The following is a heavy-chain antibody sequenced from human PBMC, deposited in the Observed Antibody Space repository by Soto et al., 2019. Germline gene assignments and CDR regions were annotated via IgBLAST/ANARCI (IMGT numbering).Heavy chain of an antibody. D-gene: IGHD6-19*01. V-gene: IGHV3-23*01. CDR2: ISNTGGRT. CDR3: AKVGQCLTPTNCYY. CDR1: GFIFTKFA. Sequence: EVQLLESGGGLVQPGGSLRLSCVASGFIFTKFAMSWVRQAPGKGLEWVSVISNTGGRTDYADSVKGRFAISRDNSEKTLYLQMDKLRAEDTAVYYCAKVGQCLTPTNCYYWGQGTRVTVSS. J-gene: IGHJ4*02.